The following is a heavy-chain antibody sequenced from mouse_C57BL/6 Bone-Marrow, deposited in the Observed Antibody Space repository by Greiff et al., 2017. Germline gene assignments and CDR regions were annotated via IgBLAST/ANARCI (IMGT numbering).Heavy chain of an antibody. CDR1: GYTFTSYG. CDR3: AVYYDYENYAMDY. V-gene: IGHV1-81*01. D-gene: IGHD2-4*01. J-gene: IGHJ4*01. CDR2: IYPRSGNT. Sequence: LEESGAELARPGASVKLSCKASGYTFTSYGISWVKQRTGQGLEWIGEIYPRSGNTYYNEKFKGKATLTADKSSSTAYMELRSLTSEDSAVYFCAVYYDYENYAMDYWGQGTSVTVSS.